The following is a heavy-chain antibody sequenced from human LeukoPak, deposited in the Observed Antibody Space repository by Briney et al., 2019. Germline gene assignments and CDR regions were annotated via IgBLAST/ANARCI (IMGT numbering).Heavy chain of an antibody. V-gene: IGHV1-2*02. CDR2: INPNSGGT. CDR3: AREAPSDITGTLFSDY. Sequence: GASVKVSCKVSGYTLTELSMHWVRQAPGQGLEWMGWINPNSGGTNYAQKFQGRVTMTRDTSISTAYMELSRLRSDDTAVYYCAREAPSDITGTLFSDYWGQGTLVTVSS. J-gene: IGHJ4*02. D-gene: IGHD1-7*01. CDR1: GYTLTELS.